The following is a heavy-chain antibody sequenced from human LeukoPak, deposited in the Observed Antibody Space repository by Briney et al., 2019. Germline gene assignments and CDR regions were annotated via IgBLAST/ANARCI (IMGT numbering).Heavy chain of an antibody. Sequence: GRSLRLSCAASGFTFSSYAMHWVRQAPGKGLEWVAVISYDGSNKYYADSVKGRFTISRDNSKNTLYLQMNSLRAEDTAVYYCAREVFGYYDSSGHLDYWGQGTLVTVSS. V-gene: IGHV3-30-3*01. CDR1: GFTFSSYA. CDR3: AREVFGYYDSSGHLDY. D-gene: IGHD3-22*01. J-gene: IGHJ4*02. CDR2: ISYDGSNK.